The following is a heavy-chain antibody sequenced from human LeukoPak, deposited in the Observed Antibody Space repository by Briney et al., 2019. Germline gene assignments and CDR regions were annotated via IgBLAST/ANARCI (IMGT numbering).Heavy chain of an antibody. J-gene: IGHJ6*03. CDR1: GYTFTSYY. CDR3: ARGAAGIVIYYYYYMDV. CDR2: INPSGGST. D-gene: IGHD6-13*01. Sequence: ASVKVSCKASGYTFTSYYMHWVRQAPGQGLEWMGIINPSGGSTSYAQKFQGRVTMTRDMSTSTVYMELSSLRSEDTAVYYCARGAAGIVIYYYYYMDVWGKGTTVTVSS. V-gene: IGHV1-46*01.